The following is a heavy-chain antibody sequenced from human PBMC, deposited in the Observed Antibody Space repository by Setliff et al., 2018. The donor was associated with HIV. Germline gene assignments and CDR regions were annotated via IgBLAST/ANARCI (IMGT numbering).Heavy chain of an antibody. Sequence: SETLSLTCTVSGDSINTHYWSWIRQPPGKGLEWSGCISHSGNTNFNPSLNSRVTISLDTSKNQFSLRLTSLTAADTAIYYCARSTVGAGASFPWGRGILVTVSS. J-gene: IGHJ5*02. CDR1: GDSINTHY. CDR2: ISHSGNT. V-gene: IGHV4-59*11. D-gene: IGHD1-26*01. CDR3: ARSTVGAGASFP.